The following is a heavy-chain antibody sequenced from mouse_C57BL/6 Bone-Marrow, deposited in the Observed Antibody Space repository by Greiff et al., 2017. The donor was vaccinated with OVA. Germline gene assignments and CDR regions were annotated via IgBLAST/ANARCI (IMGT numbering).Heavy chain of an antibody. D-gene: IGHD2-4*01. CDR2: INPSSGYT. Sequence: VQLQESGAELARPGASVKMSCKASGYTFTSYTMHWVKQRPGQGLEWIGYINPSSGYTKYNQKFKDKATLTADKSSSTAYMQLSSLTSEDSAVYYCAREDDYDWFAYWGQGTLVTVSA. CDR3: AREDDYDWFAY. V-gene: IGHV1-4*01. CDR1: GYTFTSYT. J-gene: IGHJ3*01.